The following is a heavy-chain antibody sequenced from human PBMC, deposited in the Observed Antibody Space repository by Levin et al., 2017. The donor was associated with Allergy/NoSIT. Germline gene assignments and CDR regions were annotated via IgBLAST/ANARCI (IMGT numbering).Heavy chain of an antibody. D-gene: IGHD2-15*01. V-gene: IGHV3-72*01. CDR1: GFIFSDHQ. Sequence: GESLKISCAASGFIFSDHQMDWVRQAPGKGLEWVARTKNKAESYATEYAASVKGRFTISRHDSTNSLYLQMNNLEAEDTAVYFCSRSGGPYGAFYQWGQGTLVTVSS. J-gene: IGHJ4*02. CDR3: SRSGGPYGAFYQ. CDR2: TKNKAESYAT.